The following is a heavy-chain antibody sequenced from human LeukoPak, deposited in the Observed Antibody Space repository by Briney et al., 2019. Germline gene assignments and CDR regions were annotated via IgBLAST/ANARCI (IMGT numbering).Heavy chain of an antibody. V-gene: IGHV3-30*18. Sequence: GGSLRLSCAASGFTFSSYGMRWVRQAPGKGLEWGAVISYDGSNKYYADSVKGRFTISRDNSKNTLYLQINSLRAEDTAVYYCAKDGYYYGSGSYGGGKYYYYGMDVWGQGTTVTVSS. CDR2: ISYDGSNK. CDR3: AKDGYYYGSGSYGGGKYYYYGMDV. J-gene: IGHJ6*02. CDR1: GFTFSSYG. D-gene: IGHD3-10*01.